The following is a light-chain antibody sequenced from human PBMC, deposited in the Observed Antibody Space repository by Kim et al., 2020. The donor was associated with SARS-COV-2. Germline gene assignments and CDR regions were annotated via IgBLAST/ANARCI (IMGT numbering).Light chain of an antibody. J-gene: IGKJ5*01. CDR3: QQYHSSPIT. Sequence: PGERATPSCRASQSVTRSHLAWYQQKPGQAPRLLIYAASTRATGIPDRFSGSGSGTDFTLTISRLEPEDFAVYSCQQYHSSPITFGQGTRLEIK. CDR1: QSVTRSH. CDR2: AAS. V-gene: IGKV3-20*01.